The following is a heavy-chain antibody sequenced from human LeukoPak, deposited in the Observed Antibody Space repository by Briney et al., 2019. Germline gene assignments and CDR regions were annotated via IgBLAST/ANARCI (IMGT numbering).Heavy chain of an antibody. V-gene: IGHV1-2*02. Sequence: ASVKVSCKASGYTFTGYYMHWVRQAPGQGLEWMGWINPNSGGTNYAQKFQGRVTMTRDTSISTAYMELSRLRSDDTAVYYCASCSSTSCYAAWWFDPWGQGTLVTVSS. CDR3: ASCSSTSCYAAWWFDP. J-gene: IGHJ5*02. CDR2: INPNSGGT. D-gene: IGHD2-2*01. CDR1: GYTFTGYY.